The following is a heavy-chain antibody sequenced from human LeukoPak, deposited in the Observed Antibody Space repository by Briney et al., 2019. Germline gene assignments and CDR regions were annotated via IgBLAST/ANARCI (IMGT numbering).Heavy chain of an antibody. D-gene: IGHD1-26*01. Sequence: PGGSLRLSCAASEFPFADYYMSWIRQPPGKGLEWISYISSSGRSIYYADSVRGRFTISRDNAKNSVDLQMDSLRVEDTAVYYCARVGTWELQRVFDFWGQGTLVTVSS. CDR2: ISSSGRSI. CDR1: EFPFADYY. V-gene: IGHV3-11*04. CDR3: ARVGTWELQRVFDF. J-gene: IGHJ4*02.